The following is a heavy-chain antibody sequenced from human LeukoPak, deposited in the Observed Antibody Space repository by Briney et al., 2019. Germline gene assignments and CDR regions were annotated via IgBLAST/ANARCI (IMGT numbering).Heavy chain of an antibody. CDR1: GFTVSSNY. V-gene: IGHV3-66*01. Sequence: GGSLRLSCAASGFTVSSNYMSWVRQAPGKGLEWVSVIYSGGSTYYADSVKGRFTISRDNSKNTLYLQMNSLRAEDTAVYYCARVVYSSGYYYEYIPDYWGQGTLVTVSS. J-gene: IGHJ4*02. D-gene: IGHD3-22*01. CDR3: ARVVYSSGYYYEYIPDY. CDR2: IYSGGST.